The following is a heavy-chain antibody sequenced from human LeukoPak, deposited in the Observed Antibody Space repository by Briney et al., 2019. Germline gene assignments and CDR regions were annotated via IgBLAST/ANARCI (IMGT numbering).Heavy chain of an antibody. V-gene: IGHV1-2*02. CDR3: ARSPDYSRFDS. CDR1: GYTFIGYY. J-gene: IGHJ4*02. Sequence: ASVKVSCKTSGYTFIGYYIHWVRQAPGQGLEWMGWVNPSSGDTIYAQNFQGRLTMTRHTSISTAYMELSRLRCDDTAVYYCARSPDYSRFDSWGQGTLVTASS. CDR2: VNPSSGDT. D-gene: IGHD4-11*01.